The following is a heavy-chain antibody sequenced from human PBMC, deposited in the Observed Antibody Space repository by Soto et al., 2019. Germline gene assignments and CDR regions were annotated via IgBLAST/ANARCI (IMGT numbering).Heavy chain of an antibody. J-gene: IGHJ4*02. CDR1: GFPFSTYA. V-gene: IGHV3-23*01. D-gene: IGHD6-6*01. CDR3: AKNWDTTFSSSAH. CDR2: ISGSGGST. Sequence: EVQLLESGGGLVQPGGSLRLSCAASGFPFSTYAMTWVRQAPGKGLEWVSAISGSGGSTYYADSVKGRFTISRDKSKNTLFLQMNRLRAEDTAVYYCAKNWDTTFSSSAHWGQGTLVTVSS.